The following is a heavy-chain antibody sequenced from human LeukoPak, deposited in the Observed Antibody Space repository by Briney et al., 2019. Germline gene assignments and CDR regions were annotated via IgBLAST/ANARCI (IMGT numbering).Heavy chain of an antibody. CDR3: ARVYFDFWSGYD. J-gene: IGHJ4*02. CDR2: INHSGST. D-gene: IGHD3-3*01. Sequence: PSETLSLTCAVYGGSFSGYYWSWIRQPPGKGLEWIGEINHSGSTNYNPSLKSRVTISVDTSKNQFSLKLSSVTAADTAVYYCARVYFDFWSGYDWGQGTLVTVSS. CDR1: GGSFSGYY. V-gene: IGHV4-34*01.